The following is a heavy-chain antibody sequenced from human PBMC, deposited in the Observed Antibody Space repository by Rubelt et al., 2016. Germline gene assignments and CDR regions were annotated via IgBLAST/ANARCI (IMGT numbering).Heavy chain of an antibody. J-gene: IGHJ3*02. CDR3: SRRSMGATSAFDI. D-gene: IGHD1-26*01. CDR1: SYA. Sequence: SYAMSWVRQAPGKGLEWISYISSSSTTIYYADSVKGRFTISRDNAKNSLYLQMNSLRGEDTAVYYCSRRSMGATSAFDIWGQGTMVTVSS. CDR2: ISSSSTTI. V-gene: IGHV3-48*01.